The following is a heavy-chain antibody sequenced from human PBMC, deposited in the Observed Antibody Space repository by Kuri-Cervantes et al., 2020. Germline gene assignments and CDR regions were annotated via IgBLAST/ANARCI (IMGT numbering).Heavy chain of an antibody. V-gene: IGHV2-26*01. CDR1: GFSLSSARMG. CDR3: AHSEVDVVVVAATWLRENDAFDI. CDR2: IFSNDEK. D-gene: IGHD2-15*01. Sequence: SGPTLVKPTETLTLTCTVSGFSLSSARMGVSWIRQPPGKALEWLAHIFSNDEKSYSTSLKSRLTISKDTSKNQVVLTMTNMDPVDTATYYCAHSEVDVVVVAATWLRENDAFDIWGQGTMVTVSS. J-gene: IGHJ3*02.